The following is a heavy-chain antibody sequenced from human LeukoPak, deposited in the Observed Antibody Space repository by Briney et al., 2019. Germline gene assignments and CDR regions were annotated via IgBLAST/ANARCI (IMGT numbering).Heavy chain of an antibody. V-gene: IGHV4-59*11. J-gene: IGHJ3*02. Sequence: SETLSLTCTVSGGGSINGHYWSWIRQPPGKGLEWNGFVSYAGRTKYNPSLQSRVTISVATSENNFSLKLTSVTTADTAVYYCARLLDNDSSGDPDTFDMWGQGTVVIVSS. CDR1: GGGSINGHY. CDR2: VSYAGRT. CDR3: ARLLDNDSSGDPDTFDM. D-gene: IGHD3-22*01.